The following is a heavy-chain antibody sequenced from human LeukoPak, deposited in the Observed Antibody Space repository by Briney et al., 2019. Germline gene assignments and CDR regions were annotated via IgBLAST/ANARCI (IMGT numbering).Heavy chain of an antibody. J-gene: IGHJ4*02. V-gene: IGHV4-59*01. CDR1: GGSISSYY. D-gene: IGHD2-21*01. CDR2: IYYSGST. CDR3: ARHLAARLGGARFSDY. Sequence: PSETLSLTCTVSGGSISSYYWSWIRQPPGEGLEWIGYIYYSGSTNYNPSLKSRVTMSVDTSKNQFSLKLSSVTAADTAVYYCARHLAARLGGARFSDYWGQGTLVTVSS.